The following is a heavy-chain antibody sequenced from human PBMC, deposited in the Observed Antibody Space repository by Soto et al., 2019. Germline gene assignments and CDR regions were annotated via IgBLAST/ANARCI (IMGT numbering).Heavy chain of an antibody. Sequence: EVQLVESGGGLVKPGGSLRLSCAASGFTFSSYSMNWVRQAPGKGLEWVSSISSSSSYIYYADSVKGRFTISRDNAKNSLYLQMNSLRAEDTAVYYCARAPTHSAVSEYFQHWGQGTLVTVSS. CDR1: GFTFSSYS. CDR2: ISSSSSYI. CDR3: ARAPTHSAVSEYFQH. D-gene: IGHD1-20*01. V-gene: IGHV3-21*01. J-gene: IGHJ1*01.